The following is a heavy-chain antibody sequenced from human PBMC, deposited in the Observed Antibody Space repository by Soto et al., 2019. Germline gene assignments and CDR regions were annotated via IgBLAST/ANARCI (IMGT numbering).Heavy chain of an antibody. CDR3: AHRYGGNYYRWYFDS. Sequence: GGSLRLSCAASGFTFSSYAMIWVRQAPGKGLEWVSAISGSGGSTYYADSVKGRFTISRDNSKNTLYLQMNSLRAEDTATYFCAHRYGGNYYRWYFDSWGQGTLVTVSS. CDR1: GFTFSSYA. V-gene: IGHV3-23*01. D-gene: IGHD1-26*01. J-gene: IGHJ4*02. CDR2: ISGSGGST.